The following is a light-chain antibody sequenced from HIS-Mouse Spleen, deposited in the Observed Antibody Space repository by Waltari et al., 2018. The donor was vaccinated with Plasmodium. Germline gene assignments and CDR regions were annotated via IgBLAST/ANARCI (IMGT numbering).Light chain of an antibody. CDR2: DVS. Sequence: QSALTQPAPVSGSPGQSITISCTGTRSDVGGYNYVSWYQQHPGKAPKLMIYDVSNRPSGVSNRFSGSKSGNTASLTISGLQAEDEADYYCSSYTSSSTLWVFGGGTKLTVL. CDR3: SSYTSSSTLWV. V-gene: IGLV2-14*03. CDR1: RSDVGGYNY. J-gene: IGLJ3*02.